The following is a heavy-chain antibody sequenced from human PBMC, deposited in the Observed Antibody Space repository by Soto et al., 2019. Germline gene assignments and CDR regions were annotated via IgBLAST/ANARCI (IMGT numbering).Heavy chain of an antibody. D-gene: IGHD3-22*01. Sequence: QVQLVQSGAEVRKPGASVRVSCKASGYTFTSFGISWVRQAPGQGLEWMGWISAYSGDTDYAQKLQGRVTMTTDTSTSTAYMELRSLRSDDTAVHYCARGSSSGYYYGYWGQGTLVTVSS. J-gene: IGHJ4*02. CDR3: ARGSSSGYYYGY. CDR2: ISAYSGDT. V-gene: IGHV1-18*01. CDR1: GYTFTSFG.